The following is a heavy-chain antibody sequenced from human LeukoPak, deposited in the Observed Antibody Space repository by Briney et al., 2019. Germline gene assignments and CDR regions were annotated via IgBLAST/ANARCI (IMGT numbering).Heavy chain of an antibody. CDR2: IYYSGST. J-gene: IGHJ4*02. Sequence: SETLSLTCTVSGGSISSGDYYWSWIRQPPGKGLEWIGYIYYSGSTYYNPSLKSRVTISVDTSKNQFSLKLSSVTAADTAVYYCARDHPTQYYFDYWGQGTLVTVSS. V-gene: IGHV4-30-4*01. CDR3: ARDHPTQYYFDY. CDR1: GGSISSGDYY.